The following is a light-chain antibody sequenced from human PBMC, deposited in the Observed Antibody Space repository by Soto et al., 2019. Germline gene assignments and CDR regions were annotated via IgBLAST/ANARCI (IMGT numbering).Light chain of an antibody. Sequence: EIVMTQSPATLSVSPGERATLSCRASQSVSSNLAWYQQKPGQAPRLLIFGASTRATGIPARFSGIGSGTEFSLSISSLKSEDFAVYYCQQYNDWPLYTFGQGTKLEIK. V-gene: IGKV3-15*01. CDR3: QQYNDWPLYT. J-gene: IGKJ2*01. CDR2: GAS. CDR1: QSVSSN.